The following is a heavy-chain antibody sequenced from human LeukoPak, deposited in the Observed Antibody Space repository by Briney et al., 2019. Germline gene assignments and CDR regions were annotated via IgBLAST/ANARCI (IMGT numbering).Heavy chain of an antibody. CDR1: GGSINKNNW. CDR3: ATYYDILTAYTFDY. CDR2: IHNNGDI. V-gene: IGHV4-4*02. D-gene: IGHD3-9*01. Sequence: PSETLFLTCAVSGGSINKNNWWSWIRQSPGKGLEWIGEIHNNGDINYNPSLQSRVTMSMDNSKNQFSLMLSSVTAADTAVYYCATYYDILTAYTFDYWGQGTLVTVSS. J-gene: IGHJ4*02.